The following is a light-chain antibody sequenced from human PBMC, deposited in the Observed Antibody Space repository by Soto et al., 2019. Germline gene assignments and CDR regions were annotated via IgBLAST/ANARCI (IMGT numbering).Light chain of an antibody. V-gene: IGLV2-23*01. J-gene: IGLJ1*01. Sequence: QSVLTQPASVSGSPGQSITISCTGTSSDVGSYNLVSWYQQHPGKAPKLMIYEGSKRPSGVSNRFSGSKSGNTASLTISGLQAEDEADYYGCSYAGSSIFFYVSGSGTEVTVL. CDR3: CSYAGSSIFFYV. CDR1: SSDVGSYNL. CDR2: EGS.